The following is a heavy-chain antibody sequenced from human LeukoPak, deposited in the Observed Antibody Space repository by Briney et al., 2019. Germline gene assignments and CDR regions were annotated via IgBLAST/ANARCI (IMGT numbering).Heavy chain of an antibody. V-gene: IGHV3-21*01. CDR2: ISSSSSYI. J-gene: IGHJ6*03. Sequence: GGSLRLSCAASRFTFSSYSMNWVRQAPGKGLEWVSCISSSSSYIYYADSVKGRFTISRDNAKNSLYLEMNSLRAEDTAVYYCARPGGGRSGLQSYYYYYMDVWGKGTTVTISS. CDR1: RFTFSSYS. D-gene: IGHD6-19*01. CDR3: ARPGGGRSGLQSYYYYYMDV.